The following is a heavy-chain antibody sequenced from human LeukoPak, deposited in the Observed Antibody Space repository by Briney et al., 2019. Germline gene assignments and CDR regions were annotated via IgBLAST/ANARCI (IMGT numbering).Heavy chain of an antibody. D-gene: IGHD3-3*01. Sequence: PGGSLRLSCTASGFTFSSYWMHWVRQAPGKGLVWVSRISNDGSSTTYADSVKVRFTISRSNAKYTLYLQMNSLRAEDTAVYYCASLGHAGYYDFWSGYYMPYYMDVWGKGTTVTVSS. V-gene: IGHV3-74*01. J-gene: IGHJ6*03. CDR2: ISNDGSST. CDR1: GFTFSSYW. CDR3: ASLGHAGYYDFWSGYYMPYYMDV.